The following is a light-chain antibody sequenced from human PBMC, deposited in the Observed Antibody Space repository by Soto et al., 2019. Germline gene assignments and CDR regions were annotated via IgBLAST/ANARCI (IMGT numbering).Light chain of an antibody. CDR3: QPYNNWQLT. CDR1: QSVNSN. Sequence: ETVMTQSPATLSVSPGERATLSCWASQSVNSNLAWYQQKLGQAPRVLIHGASTRAPGFPARFSGSGSGTDFTITINSLQYEDFEVYYCQPYNNWQLTFGGGTKVDIK. J-gene: IGKJ4*01. V-gene: IGKV3-15*01. CDR2: GAS.